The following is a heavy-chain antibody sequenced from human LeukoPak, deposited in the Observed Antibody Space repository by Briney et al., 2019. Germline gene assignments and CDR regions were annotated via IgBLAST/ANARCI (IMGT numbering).Heavy chain of an antibody. CDR2: INHSGST. CDR1: GGSFSGYY. CDR3: AREVGTAVAGNWFAP. Sequence: SETLSLTCAVYGGSFSGYYWSWIRQPPGKGLEWIGEINHSGSTNYNPALTIRVTISVYTSKNQFSLKLSSVTAGDPGVYYCAREVGTAVAGNWFAPWGQGTLVTVSS. J-gene: IGHJ5*02. D-gene: IGHD6-19*01. V-gene: IGHV4-34*01.